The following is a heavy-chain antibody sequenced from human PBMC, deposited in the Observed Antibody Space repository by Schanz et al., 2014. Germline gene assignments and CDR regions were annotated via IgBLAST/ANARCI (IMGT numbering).Heavy chain of an antibody. CDR2: INSVGSNT. CDR1: GFTFSSHW. V-gene: IGHV3-74*02. D-gene: IGHD4-17*01. Sequence: EVQLVESGGGLEQPGGSLRLSCAASGFTFSSHWMHWVRQDPGKGLVWVARINSVGSNTDYADSVTGRFTISRDNAKNTLYLQMNTLRAEDTAVYYCARKMKVRVYGGKGHDALDIWGQGTMVTVSS. CDR3: ARKMKVRVYGGKGHDALDI. J-gene: IGHJ3*02.